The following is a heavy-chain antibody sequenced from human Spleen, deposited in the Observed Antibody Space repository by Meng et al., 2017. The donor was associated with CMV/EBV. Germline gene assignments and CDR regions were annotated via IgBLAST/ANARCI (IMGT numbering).Heavy chain of an antibody. CDR3: AREGGVGFTYSGSPGWFDP. Sequence: SETLSLTCTVSGGSISSSSYYWGWIRQPPGKGLEWIGSIYYSGSTYYNPSLKSRVTISVDTSKNQFSLKLSSVTAADTAVYYCAREGGVGFTYSGSPGWFDPWGQGTLVTVSS. D-gene: IGHD1-26*01. J-gene: IGHJ5*02. CDR1: GGSISSSSYY. CDR2: IYYSGST. V-gene: IGHV4-39*07.